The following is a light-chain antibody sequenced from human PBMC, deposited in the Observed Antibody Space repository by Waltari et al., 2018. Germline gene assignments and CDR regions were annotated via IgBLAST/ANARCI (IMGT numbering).Light chain of an antibody. CDR1: PSVSSSD. V-gene: IGKV3-20*01. Sequence: EIVLTQSPGIVSLSPGERTTLSCRASPSVSSSDLAWYQRKPGQAPRRLIYGAASRATGIPDRFSGAGSGTDFTLTISRLEPEDVAVYFCQQYGRPPFTFGPGTKVHI. CDR3: QQYGRPPFT. J-gene: IGKJ3*01. CDR2: GAA.